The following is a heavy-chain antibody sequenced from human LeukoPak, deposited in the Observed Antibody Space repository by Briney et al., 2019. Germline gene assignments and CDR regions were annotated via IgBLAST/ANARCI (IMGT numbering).Heavy chain of an antibody. CDR3: AKGHVTMIVVISPIDY. V-gene: IGHV3-23*01. CDR1: GVTVGSNY. CDR2: ISGSGGST. J-gene: IGHJ4*02. Sequence: GGSLRLSCAASGVTVGSNYMSWVRQAPGKGLEWVSAISGSGGSTYYADSVKGRFTISRDNSKNTLYLQMNSLRAEDTAVYYCAKGHVTMIVVISPIDYWGQGTLVTVSS. D-gene: IGHD3-22*01.